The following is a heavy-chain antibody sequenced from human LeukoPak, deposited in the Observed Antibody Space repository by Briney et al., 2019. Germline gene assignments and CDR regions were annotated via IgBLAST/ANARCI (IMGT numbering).Heavy chain of an antibody. Sequence: ASVKVSCKPSGYTSTNYDINWVRQAPGQGLEWMGWISGYNGDTTYAQKLQGRVTMTTDTSTRTAYMELRSLRSDDAAVYYCARVDYGGNYLDYWGQGTLVTVSS. D-gene: IGHD4-23*01. CDR2: ISGYNGDT. CDR1: GYTSTNYD. V-gene: IGHV1-18*01. CDR3: ARVDYGGNYLDY. J-gene: IGHJ4*02.